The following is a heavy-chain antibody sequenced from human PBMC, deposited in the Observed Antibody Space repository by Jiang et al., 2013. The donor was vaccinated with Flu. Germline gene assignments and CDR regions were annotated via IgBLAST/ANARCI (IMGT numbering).Heavy chain of an antibody. CDR3: VGQGVQQLTSFDY. CDR2: ISGSGGTT. J-gene: IGHJ4*02. V-gene: IGHV3-23*01. CDR1: GLTFSSYA. D-gene: IGHD6-13*01. Sequence: LLESGGGLVQPGGSLRLSCAASGLTFSSYAMSWVRQAPGKGLEWVSVISGSGGTTNYADSVKGRFTISRDNSKNTLYLQMNSLGAEDTAVYYCVGQGVQQLTSFDYWGQGTLVTVSS.